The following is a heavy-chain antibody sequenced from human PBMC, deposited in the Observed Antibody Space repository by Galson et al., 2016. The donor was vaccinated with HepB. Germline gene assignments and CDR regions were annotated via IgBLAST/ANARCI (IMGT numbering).Heavy chain of an antibody. J-gene: IGHJ4*02. CDR2: ISYDGSHK. D-gene: IGHD2-8*01. Sequence: WVRQAPGKGLEWVAAISYDGSHKNYADSVKGRFTISRDNSKNTLYLQVSSLRPEDTAVYYCAKASGGWVIMYYFDYWGQGTLVTVSS. CDR3: AKASGGWVIMYYFDY. V-gene: IGHV3-30*18.